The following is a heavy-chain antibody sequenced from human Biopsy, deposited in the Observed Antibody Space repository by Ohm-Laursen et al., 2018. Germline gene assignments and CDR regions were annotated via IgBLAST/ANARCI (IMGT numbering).Heavy chain of an antibody. D-gene: IGHD3-22*01. J-gene: IGHJ5*02. CDR1: GYTLTGYH. V-gene: IGHV1-2*02. Sequence: ASSVRASSKASGYTLTGYHVHWGRQAPGQGLGGMGWINARTGDTNYAQKFQGRDTMTRDTSISTAYVDLSSLRSDDTAVYYCTRGGYYYDSLAYYYWFDPWGQGTLVTVSS. CDR3: TRGGYYYDSLAYYYWFDP. CDR2: INARTGDT.